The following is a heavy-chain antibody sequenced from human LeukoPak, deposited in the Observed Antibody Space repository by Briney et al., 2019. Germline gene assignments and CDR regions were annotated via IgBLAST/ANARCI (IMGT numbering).Heavy chain of an antibody. Sequence: SETLSLTCTVSGGSISSSSYYWGWIRQPPGKGLEWIGSIFYTGNTYYNPSLKSRVTISVDTSKNQFSLKLSSVTAADTAVYYGARRPYSNYIDYWGQGTLVTVSS. CDR2: IFYTGNT. V-gene: IGHV4-39*01. J-gene: IGHJ4*02. D-gene: IGHD4-11*01. CDR3: ARRPYSNYIDY. CDR1: GGSISSSSYY.